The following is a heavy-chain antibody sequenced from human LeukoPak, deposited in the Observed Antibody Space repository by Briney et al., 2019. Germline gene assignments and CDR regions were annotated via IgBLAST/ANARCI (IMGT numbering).Heavy chain of an antibody. CDR3: AKKYDSSGYYPGYFDY. CDR2: IRYDGSNK. CDR1: GFTFSSYG. V-gene: IGHV3-30*02. Sequence: GGSLRLSCAASGFTFSSYGMHWVRQAPGKGLEWVAFIRYDGSNKYYADSVKGRFTISRDNSKNTLYLQMNSLRAEGTAVHYCAKKYDSSGYYPGYFDYWGQGTLVTVSS. J-gene: IGHJ4*02. D-gene: IGHD3-22*01.